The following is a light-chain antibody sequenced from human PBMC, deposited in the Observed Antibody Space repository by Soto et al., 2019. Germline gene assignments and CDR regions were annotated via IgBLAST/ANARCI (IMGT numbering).Light chain of an antibody. V-gene: IGLV2-14*01. J-gene: IGLJ1*01. CDR1: SSDVGGYNY. CDR2: EVN. Sequence: QSVLTQPASVSGSPGQSITISCTGTSSDVGGYNYVSWYQQHPGKAPKLMIYEVNNRPSGVSNRFSGSKSGNTASLTISGLQAGDEADYYCNSYTSSTTYVFGTGTKVTVL. CDR3: NSYTSSTTYV.